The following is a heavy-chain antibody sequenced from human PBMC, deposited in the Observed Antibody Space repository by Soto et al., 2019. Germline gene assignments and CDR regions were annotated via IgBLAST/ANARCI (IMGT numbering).Heavy chain of an antibody. Sequence: EVQLVESGGDLVQPGGSLRLSCADSRFTFSGYWRYWVRQAPGKGLEWVANIKEGGSGKNYVDSVRGRFTISRDNAKNSLYLQMNSLRAEDTAVYYCARGARIWGQGTMVTVSS. CDR2: IKEGGSGK. J-gene: IGHJ3*02. CDR3: ARGARI. V-gene: IGHV3-7*01. CDR1: RFTFSGYW.